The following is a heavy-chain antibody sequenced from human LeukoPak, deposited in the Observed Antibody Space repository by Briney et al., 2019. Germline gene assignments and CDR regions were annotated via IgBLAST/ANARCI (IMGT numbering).Heavy chain of an antibody. CDR1: GGSISSRTYY. V-gene: IGHV4-39*07. CDR2: IYYSGTT. Sequence: KPSETLSLTCTVSGGSISSRTYYWGWIRQPPGKGLEWIGTIYYSGTTYYNPSPKSRVTISLDTSKNQFSLKLSSVTAADTAIYYCARDFSSSSTVYYYYYMDVWGKGTTVTVSS. CDR3: ARDFSSSSTVYYYYYMDV. D-gene: IGHD6-6*01. J-gene: IGHJ6*03.